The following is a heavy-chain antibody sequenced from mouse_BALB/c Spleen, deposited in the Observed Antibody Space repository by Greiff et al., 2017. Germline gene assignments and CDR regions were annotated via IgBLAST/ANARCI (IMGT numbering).Heavy chain of an antibody. CDR2: ISYDGSN. Sequence: EVQLVESGPGLVKPSQSLSLTCSVTGYSITSGYYWNWIRQFPGNKLEWMGYISYDGSNNYNPSLKNRISITRDTSKNQFFLKLNSVTTEDTATYYCARAGYSYYAMDYWGQGTSVTVSS. D-gene: IGHD2-3*01. CDR3: ARAGYSYYAMDY. CDR1: GYSITSGYY. V-gene: IGHV3-6*02. J-gene: IGHJ4*01.